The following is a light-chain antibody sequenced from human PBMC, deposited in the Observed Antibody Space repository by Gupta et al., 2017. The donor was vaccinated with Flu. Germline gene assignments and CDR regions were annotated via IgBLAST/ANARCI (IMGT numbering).Light chain of an antibody. CDR3: QQYYSTPFT. CDR2: WAS. Sequence: DIVMTQYPDSLAVSLGERATINCKSSQSVLYSSNNKNYLAWYQQKPGQPPKLLIYWASTRESGVPDRFSGSGSGTDFTLTISILQAEDVAVYYCQQYYSTPFTFGPGTKVDIK. CDR1: QSVLYSSNNKNY. V-gene: IGKV4-1*01. J-gene: IGKJ3*01.